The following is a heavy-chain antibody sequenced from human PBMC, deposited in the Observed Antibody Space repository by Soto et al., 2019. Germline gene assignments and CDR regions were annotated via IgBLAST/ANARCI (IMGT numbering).Heavy chain of an antibody. CDR3: GRVKQQWLVRGGYDFDY. V-gene: IGHV3-30-3*01. D-gene: IGHD6-19*01. CDR2: ISYDGSNK. J-gene: IGHJ4*02. CDR1: GFTFSSYA. Sequence: QVQLVESGGGVVQPGRSLRLSCAASGFTFSSYAMHWVRQAPGKGLEWVAVISYDGSNKYYADSVKGRFTISRDNSKNTLYLKRNSLRAEEPAVYYCGRVKQQWLVRGGYDFDYWGQGTLVTVSS.